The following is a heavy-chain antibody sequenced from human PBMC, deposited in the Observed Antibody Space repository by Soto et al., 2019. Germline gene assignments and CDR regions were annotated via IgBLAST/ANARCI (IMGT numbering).Heavy chain of an antibody. CDR3: ARDRHYYGSGSPYNY. J-gene: IGHJ4*02. V-gene: IGHV3-30-3*01. CDR2: ISYDGSNK. Sequence: QVQLVESGGGVVQPGRSLRLSCAASGFTFSSYAMHWVRQAPGKGLEWVAVISYDGSNKYYADSVKGRFTISRDNSKNTLYLQMNSLRAEDTAVYYCARDRHYYGSGSPYNYWGQGTLVTVSS. D-gene: IGHD3-10*01. CDR1: GFTFSSYA.